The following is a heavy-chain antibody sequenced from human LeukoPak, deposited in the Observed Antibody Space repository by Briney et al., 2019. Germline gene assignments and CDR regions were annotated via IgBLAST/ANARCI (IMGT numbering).Heavy chain of an antibody. Sequence: GGSLRLSCAASGFTFSSYWMHWVRQVPGKGLVWVSRINSDGSSTSYADSVKGRFTISRDNSKNTLYLQMNSLRAEDTAVYYCAKASYGTVGFDPWGQGTLVTVSS. V-gene: IGHV3-74*01. CDR1: GFTFSSYW. D-gene: IGHD4-17*01. J-gene: IGHJ5*02. CDR2: INSDGSST. CDR3: AKASYGTVGFDP.